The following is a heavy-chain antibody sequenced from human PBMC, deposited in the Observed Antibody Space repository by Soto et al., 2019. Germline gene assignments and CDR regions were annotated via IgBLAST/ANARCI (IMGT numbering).Heavy chain of an antibody. J-gene: IGHJ5*02. V-gene: IGHV4-34*01. Sequence: PSETLSLTCAVYGGPFSGYYWSWIRQPPGKGLEWIGEINHSGSTNYNPSIKSRVTISVDTSKNQFSLKLSSVTAADTAVYYCARGVSKNYDILTGLNWFDPWGQGTLVTVSS. D-gene: IGHD3-9*01. CDR1: GGPFSGYY. CDR3: ARGVSKNYDILTGLNWFDP. CDR2: INHSGST.